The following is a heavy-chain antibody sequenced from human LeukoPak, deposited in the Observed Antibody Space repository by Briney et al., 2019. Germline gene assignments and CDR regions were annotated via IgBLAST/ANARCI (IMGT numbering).Heavy chain of an antibody. CDR1: GYTFTGYY. Sequence: ASVKVSFKASGYTFTGYYMHWVRQAPGQGLEWMGWINPNSGGTNYAQKFQGRVTMTRDTSISTAYMELSRLRSDDTAVYYCAPYDSSGYYFFDYWGQGTLVIVSS. D-gene: IGHD3-22*01. CDR2: INPNSGGT. V-gene: IGHV1-2*02. CDR3: APYDSSGYYFFDY. J-gene: IGHJ4*02.